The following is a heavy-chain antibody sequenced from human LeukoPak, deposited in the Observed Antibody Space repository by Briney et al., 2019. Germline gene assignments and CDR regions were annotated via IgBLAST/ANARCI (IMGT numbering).Heavy chain of an antibody. V-gene: IGHV4-39*01. CDR1: GGSVTYTNYY. CDR3: ARADPSGWLDY. Sequence: SETLSLTCTVSGGSVTYTNYYWGWIRQPPGKGLQWIGVIYYNGKTYYNPSLKSRVTVAVDTSKNQFSLKLSSVTAADTAVYYCARADPSGWLDYWGQGTLVTVSS. CDR2: IYYNGKT. D-gene: IGHD6-19*01. J-gene: IGHJ4*02.